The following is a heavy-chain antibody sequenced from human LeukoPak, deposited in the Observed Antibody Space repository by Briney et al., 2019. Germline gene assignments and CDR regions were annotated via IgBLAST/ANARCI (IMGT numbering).Heavy chain of an antibody. CDR3: ARFSSGWYYFDY. J-gene: IGHJ4*02. V-gene: IGHV3-11*03. CDR2: ISSRSSHT. CDR1: GFTFSDYY. D-gene: IGHD6-19*01. Sequence: KPGGSLGLSCAASGFTFSDYYMSWIRQAPGKGLEWVSYISSRSSHTNYADSVKGRFTISRDNAKNSLYLQMNSLRAEDTAVYYCARFSSGWYYFDYWGQGTLVTVSS.